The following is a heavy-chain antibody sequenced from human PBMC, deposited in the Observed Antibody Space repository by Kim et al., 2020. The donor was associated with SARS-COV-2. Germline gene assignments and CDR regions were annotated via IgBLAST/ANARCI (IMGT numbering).Heavy chain of an antibody. CDR1: GYTFTRNG. CDR3: ARHDYGFYYYGMDI. Sequence: ASVKVSCKASGYTFTRNGISWVRQAPGQGLEWMGWIYKGNTSYALKFQGRVTMTTDTSTSTAYMELRSLRSDDTAVYYCARHDYGFYYYGMDIWGQGTTVTVSS. D-gene: IGHD3-10*01. V-gene: IGHV1-18*01. J-gene: IGHJ6*02. CDR2: IYKGNT.